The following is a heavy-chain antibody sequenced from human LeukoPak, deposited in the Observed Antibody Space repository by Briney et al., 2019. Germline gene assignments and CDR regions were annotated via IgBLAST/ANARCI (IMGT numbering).Heavy chain of an antibody. J-gene: IGHJ6*02. CDR2: IYYSGST. V-gene: IGHV4-39*01. Sequence: SETLSLTCAVYGGSFSSYYWGWIRQPPGKGLEWIGSIYYSGSTYYNPSLKSRVTISVDTSKNQFSLKLSSVTAADTAVYYCARLNGGSGYDNDAEFYYGMDVWGQGTTVTVSS. CDR3: ARLNGGSGYDNDAEFYYGMDV. D-gene: IGHD5-12*01. CDR1: GGSFSSYY.